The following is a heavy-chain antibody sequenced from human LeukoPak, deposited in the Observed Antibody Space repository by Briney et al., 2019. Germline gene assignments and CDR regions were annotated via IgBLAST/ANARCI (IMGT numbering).Heavy chain of an antibody. CDR1: GFTFSSYS. Sequence: KPGGSLRLSCAASGFTFSSYSMNWVRQAPGKGLEWVSSISSSSSYIYYADSVKGRFTISRDNAKNSLYLQINSLRAEDTAVYYCARGQGGSGSSFDYWGQGTLVTVSS. V-gene: IGHV3-21*03. CDR2: ISSSSSYI. J-gene: IGHJ4*02. D-gene: IGHD6-19*01. CDR3: ARGQGGSGSSFDY.